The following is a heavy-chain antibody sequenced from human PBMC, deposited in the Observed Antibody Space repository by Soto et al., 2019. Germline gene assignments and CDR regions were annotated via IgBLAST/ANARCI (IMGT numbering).Heavy chain of an antibody. CDR3: ARRMTTVTLDAFDI. Sequence: ASVKVSCKASGYTFTSYYMHWVRQAPGQGLEWMGRINPSLGIASYAQKFQGRVTITADTSTSTAYMELSSLRSEDTAVYYCARRMTTVTLDAFDIWGQGTMVTVSS. CDR2: INPSLGIA. CDR1: GYTFTSYY. J-gene: IGHJ3*02. D-gene: IGHD4-17*01. V-gene: IGHV1-46*01.